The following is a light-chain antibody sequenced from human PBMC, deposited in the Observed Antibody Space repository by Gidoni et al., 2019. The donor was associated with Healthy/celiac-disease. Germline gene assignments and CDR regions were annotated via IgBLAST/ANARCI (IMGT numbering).Light chain of an antibody. CDR2: GAF. Sequence: IVLTQSPGTPSLSPGERATLSCRDSQSVSSRSLAWDQQKPGQAPRLLIYGAFSRAAGIPDWFSGSGSGTDFTLTISRLEPEDFAVYYWQQYGSSPWTFGQGTKVEIK. CDR1: QSVSSRS. V-gene: IGKV3-20*01. J-gene: IGKJ1*01. CDR3: QQYGSSPWT.